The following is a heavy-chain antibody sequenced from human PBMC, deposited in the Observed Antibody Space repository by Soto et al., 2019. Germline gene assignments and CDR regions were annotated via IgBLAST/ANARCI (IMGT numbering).Heavy chain of an antibody. Sequence: QVQLVQSGAEVKKPGASVKVSCKASGDTFTDYYIHWVRQAPGQGLEWMGTVNPSGGHTTYAQHFLGRMTMTRDAATSTIYMELTSLTSEDTALYYCVRGGHVVVVTAALDYWCQGTVVTVSS. V-gene: IGHV1-46*01. CDR3: VRGGHVVVVTAALDY. J-gene: IGHJ4*02. CDR2: VNPSGGHT. CDR1: GDTFTDYY. D-gene: IGHD2-21*02.